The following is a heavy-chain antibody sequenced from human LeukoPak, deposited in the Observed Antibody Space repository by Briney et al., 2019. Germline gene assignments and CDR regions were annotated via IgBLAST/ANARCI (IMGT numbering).Heavy chain of an antibody. J-gene: IGHJ6*03. CDR1: GGSISSYY. CDR2: IYTSGST. D-gene: IGHD2-2*01. Sequence: SETLSLTCTVPGGSISSYYWSWIRQPAGKGLEWIGRIYTSGSTNYNPSPKSRVTMSVDTSKNQFSLKLSSVTAADTAVYYCAKEDIVVVPAAMGGYYYYYMDVWGKGTTVTVSS. V-gene: IGHV4-4*07. CDR3: AKEDIVVVPAAMGGYYYYYMDV.